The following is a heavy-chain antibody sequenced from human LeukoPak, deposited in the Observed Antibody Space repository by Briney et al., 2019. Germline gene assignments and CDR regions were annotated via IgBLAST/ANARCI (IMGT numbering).Heavy chain of an antibody. CDR3: ARGPTRITIFGVVITGLIDY. D-gene: IGHD3-3*01. Sequence: GASVKVSCKASGYTFTSYDINWVRQATGQGLEWMGWMNPNSGNTGYAQKFQGRVTMTRNISISTAYMELSSLRSEDTAVYYCARGPTRITIFGVVITGLIDYWGQGTLVTVSS. CDR2: MNPNSGNT. J-gene: IGHJ4*02. V-gene: IGHV1-8*01. CDR1: GYTFTSYD.